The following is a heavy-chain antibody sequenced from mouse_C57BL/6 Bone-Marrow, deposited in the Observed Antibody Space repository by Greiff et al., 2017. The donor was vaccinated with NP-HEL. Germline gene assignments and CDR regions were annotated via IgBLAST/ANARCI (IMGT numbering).Heavy chain of an antibody. Sequence: VQLQQSGPELVKPGASVKISCKASGYTFTDYYMNWVKQSHGKSLEWIGDINPNNGGTSYNQKFKGKATLTVDKSSSTAYMELRSLTSEDSAVYYCERLRWLRLYFEVWGTGTTVTV. V-gene: IGHV1-26*01. J-gene: IGHJ1*03. CDR3: ERLRWLRLYFEV. CDR2: INPNNGGT. CDR1: GYTFTDYY. D-gene: IGHD2-2*01.